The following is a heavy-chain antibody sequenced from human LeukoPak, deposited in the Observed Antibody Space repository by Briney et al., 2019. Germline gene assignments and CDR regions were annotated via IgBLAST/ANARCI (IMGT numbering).Heavy chain of an antibody. D-gene: IGHD3-22*01. Sequence: SETLSLTCAVYGGSFSGYCWSWIRQPPGKGLEWIGEINHSGSTNYNPSLKSRVTISVDTSKNQFSLKLSSVTAADTAVYYCARGRAGYDSSGYFYWGQGTLVTVSS. CDR3: ARGRAGYDSSGYFY. V-gene: IGHV4-34*01. CDR1: GGSFSGYC. CDR2: INHSGST. J-gene: IGHJ4*02.